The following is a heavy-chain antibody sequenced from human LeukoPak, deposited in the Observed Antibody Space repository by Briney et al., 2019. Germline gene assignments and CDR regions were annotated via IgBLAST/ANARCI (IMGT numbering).Heavy chain of an antibody. CDR2: IYYSGST. D-gene: IGHD5-12*01. V-gene: IGHV4-59*08. Sequence: PSETLSLTCTVSGGSISNYDCSWVWQPPGKGLEWIGYIYYSGSTNYNPSLKSRVTISVDTSKNQFSLKVRSVTAADPGVCFFSRRGSGYDLLFVYWVQGTLVTVSS. J-gene: IGHJ4*02. CDR1: GGSISNYD. CDR3: SRRGSGYDLLFVY.